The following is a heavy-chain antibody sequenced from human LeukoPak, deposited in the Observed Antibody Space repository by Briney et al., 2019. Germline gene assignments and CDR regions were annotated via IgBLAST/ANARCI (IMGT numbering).Heavy chain of an antibody. Sequence: SETLSLTCAVYGGSFSGYYWSWIRQPPGKGLEWIGEINHSGSTNYNPSLKSRVTISVDTSKNQFSLKLSSVTAADTAVYYCARTGYCSSASCYTASRPYYYYYMDVWGKGTTVTVSS. CDR3: ARTGYCSSASCYTASRPYYYYYMDV. CDR1: GGSFSGYY. J-gene: IGHJ6*03. D-gene: IGHD2-2*02. CDR2: INHSGST. V-gene: IGHV4-34*01.